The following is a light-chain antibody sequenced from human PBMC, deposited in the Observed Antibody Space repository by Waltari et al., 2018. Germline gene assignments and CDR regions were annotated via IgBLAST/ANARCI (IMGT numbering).Light chain of an antibody. Sequence: QSVLTQPPSASGAPGQRVTISCSGSSSNVGTNVVNWYQQIPGTAPKLLIYRNDERPSGVPDRFSGSKSGTSASLAISGLQSEDEGDYYWASWDDSPNGRWVFGGGTKLTVL. CDR2: RND. V-gene: IGLV1-44*01. CDR3: ASWDDSPNGRWV. J-gene: IGLJ3*02. CDR1: SSNVGTNV.